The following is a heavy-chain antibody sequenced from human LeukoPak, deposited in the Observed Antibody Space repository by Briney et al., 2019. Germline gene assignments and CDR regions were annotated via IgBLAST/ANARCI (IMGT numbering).Heavy chain of an antibody. D-gene: IGHD3-3*01. CDR1: GFTFSSSA. Sequence: GGSLRLSCAASGFTFSSSAMPWVRQAPGKGLEWVAVISYDESNKYYADSVKGRFTISRDNSKNTLYLQMNSLRAEDTAVYYCARGTDTKPFWSGYWVDVWGQGATVTVSS. J-gene: IGHJ6*02. V-gene: IGHV3-30*03. CDR2: ISYDESNK. CDR3: ARGTDTKPFWSGYWVDV.